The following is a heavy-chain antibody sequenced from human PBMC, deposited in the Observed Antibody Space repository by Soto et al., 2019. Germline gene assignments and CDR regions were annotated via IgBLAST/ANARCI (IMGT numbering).Heavy chain of an antibody. CDR2: LSNSGNT. Sequence: LSLTCTVSGDAINIMAGYYWSWIRQLPGKGLEWIGYLSNSGNTYYNPSLKSRLAISGDTSKNEFFLQLSSVTAADTAVYYCAREGGAAAGHGHGSWGKGTLVTGSS. CDR1: GDAINIMAGYY. D-gene: IGHD6-25*01. J-gene: IGHJ5*02. V-gene: IGHV4-31*03. CDR3: AREGGAAAGHGHGS.